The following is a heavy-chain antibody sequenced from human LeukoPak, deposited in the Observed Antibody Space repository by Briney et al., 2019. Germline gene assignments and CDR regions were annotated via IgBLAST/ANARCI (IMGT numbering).Heavy chain of an antibody. CDR3: ARGTGPAGSSGYYYYYYGMDV. D-gene: IGHD3-22*01. J-gene: IGHJ6*02. V-gene: IGHV3-30-3*01. CDR1: GFTVSSYS. CDR2: ISYDGSNK. Sequence: GASLRLSCAASGFTVSSYSMRWVRQAPGKGLESLAVISYDGSNKYYADSVKGRFTISRDNSKNTLYLQMNSLRAEDTAVYYCARGTGPAGSSGYYYYYYGMDVWGQGTTVTVSS.